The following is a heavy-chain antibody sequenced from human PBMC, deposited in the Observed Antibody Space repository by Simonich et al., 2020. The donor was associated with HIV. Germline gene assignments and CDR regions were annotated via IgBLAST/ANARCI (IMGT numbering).Heavy chain of an antibody. CDR2: NNPNSGGK. D-gene: IGHD3-10*01. Sequence: QVQLVQSGAEVKKPGASVKVSCKASGYTFTDYYMHWVRQDPGQGLEWTGWNNPNSGGKIYTQKFQGRVTMTRDTSISTAYMELNSLRSDDTAVYYCARGPTRGLDYWGQGTLLTVSS. CDR3: ARGPTRGLDY. CDR1: GYTFTDYY. J-gene: IGHJ4*02. V-gene: IGHV1-2*02.